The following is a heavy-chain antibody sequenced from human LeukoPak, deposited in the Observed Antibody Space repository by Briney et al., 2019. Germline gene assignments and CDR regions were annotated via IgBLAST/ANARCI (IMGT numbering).Heavy chain of an antibody. D-gene: IGHD6-19*01. Sequence: ASVKVSCKASGYTFTNYGLTWVRQAPGQGLEWMGWISVYNDKSNYAQEFQGRVTMTADTSTRTAYLELRSLRSDDTAVYYCARTVAGGGYWYFDLWGRGTLVTVSS. CDR1: GYTFTNYG. J-gene: IGHJ2*01. CDR2: ISVYNDKS. V-gene: IGHV1-18*01. CDR3: ARTVAGGGYWYFDL.